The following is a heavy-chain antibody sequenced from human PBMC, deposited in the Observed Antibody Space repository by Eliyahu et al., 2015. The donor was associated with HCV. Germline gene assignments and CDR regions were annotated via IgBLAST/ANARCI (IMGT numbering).Heavy chain of an antibody. J-gene: IGHJ4*02. CDR3: VRGGDYPATHLDY. CDR1: GFXFSTYT. V-gene: IGHV3-48*01. CDR2: ITERSAAI. Sequence: EVQLVXSGGGLVQLGGSLRLSCVASGFXFSTYTMNWVRQAPGKGLEWLSLITERSAAIHYVDSVKGRFTISRGDAENSLYLQMSSLRADDTAVYFCVRGGDYPATHLDYWGRGTLVTVSS. D-gene: IGHD4-17*01.